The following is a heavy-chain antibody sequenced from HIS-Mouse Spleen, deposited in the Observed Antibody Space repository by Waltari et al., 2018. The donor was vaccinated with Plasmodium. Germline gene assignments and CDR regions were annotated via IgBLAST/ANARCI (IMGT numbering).Heavy chain of an antibody. J-gene: IGHJ3*02. CDR1: GGSISSYY. V-gene: IGHV4-59*01. CDR3: ARVDSSSWYRRGDAFDI. CDR2: IYYSGST. Sequence: QVQLQESGPGLVKPSETLSLTCTVAGGSISSYYWSWIRRPPGKGLEWIGYIYYSGSTNYNPSLKSRVTISVDTSKNQFSLKLSSVTAADTAVYYCARVDSSSWYRRGDAFDIWGQGTMVTVSS. D-gene: IGHD6-13*01.